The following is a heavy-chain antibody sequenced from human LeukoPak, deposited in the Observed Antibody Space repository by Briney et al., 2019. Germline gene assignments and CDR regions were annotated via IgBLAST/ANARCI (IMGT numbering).Heavy chain of an antibody. J-gene: IGHJ6*04. CDR3: ARSGYSYGYTGPYGMDV. D-gene: IGHD5-18*01. V-gene: IGHV1-69*13. CDR2: SIPIFGTA. CDR1: GGTFSSYA. Sequence: SVKVSCKASGGTFSSYAISWVRQPPGQGLGWMGGSIPIFGTANYAQKFQGRVTITADESTSTAYMELSSLRSEDTAVYYCARSGYSYGYTGPYGMDVWGKGTTVTVSS.